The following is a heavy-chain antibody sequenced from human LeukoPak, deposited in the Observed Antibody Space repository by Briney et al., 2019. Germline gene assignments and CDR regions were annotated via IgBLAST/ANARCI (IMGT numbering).Heavy chain of an antibody. CDR1: GYSFTSYW. CDR2: INPNSGGT. D-gene: IGHD5-24*01. V-gene: IGHV1-2*02. J-gene: IGHJ5*02. Sequence: GESLKISCKGSGYSFTSYWIGWVRQMPGKGLEWMGWINPNSGGTNYAQKFQGRVTMTRDTSISTAYMELSRLRSDDTAVYYCAREGGDDYNIGFDPWGQGTLVTVSS. CDR3: AREGGDDYNIGFDP.